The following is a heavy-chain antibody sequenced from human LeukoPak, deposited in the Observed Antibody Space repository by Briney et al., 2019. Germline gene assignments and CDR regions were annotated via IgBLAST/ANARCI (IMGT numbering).Heavy chain of an antibody. J-gene: IGHJ4*02. V-gene: IGHV4-38-2*02. CDR1: GYSISSGYY. CDR2: IYHSGST. Sequence: PSETLSLTCPVSGYSISSGYYLGWIRQPPGKGLEWIGSIYHSGSTYYNPSLKSPVTISVDTSKNQFSLKLSAVTAADTAVYYCARDREMATIGMGWFGYWGQGTLVTVSS. CDR3: ARDREMATIGMGWFGY. D-gene: IGHD5-24*01.